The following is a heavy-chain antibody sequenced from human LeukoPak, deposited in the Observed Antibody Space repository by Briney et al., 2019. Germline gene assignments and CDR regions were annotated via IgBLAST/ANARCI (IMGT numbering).Heavy chain of an antibody. D-gene: IGHD3-10*01. V-gene: IGHV3-66*01. J-gene: IGHJ4*02. CDR1: GFTVSSSY. Sequence: GGPLRLSCVASGFTVSSSYINWVRQAPGKGLEWVSHIFTGGSTYYADSVKGRFTISRDNSKNTVFLQMDTLRVEDTGLYYCARSKYTRMGESVLGIYDSWGQGTLVTVSS. CDR2: IFTGGST. CDR3: ARSKYTRMGESVLGIYDS.